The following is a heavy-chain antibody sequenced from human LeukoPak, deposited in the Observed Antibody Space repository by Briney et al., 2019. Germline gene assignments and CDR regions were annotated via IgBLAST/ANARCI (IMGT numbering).Heavy chain of an antibody. J-gene: IGHJ4*02. Sequence: GGSLRLPCAASGFTFSSYAMSWVRQAPGKGLEGVSAISGSGGSTYYADSVKGRFTISRDNSKNTLYLQMNSLRAEDTAVYYCAKVGPTDPEGRWGFSSPYYFDYWGQGTLVTVSS. V-gene: IGHV3-23*01. CDR3: AKVGPTDPEGRWGFSSPYYFDY. CDR2: ISGSGGST. D-gene: IGHD2-21*01. CDR1: GFTFSSYA.